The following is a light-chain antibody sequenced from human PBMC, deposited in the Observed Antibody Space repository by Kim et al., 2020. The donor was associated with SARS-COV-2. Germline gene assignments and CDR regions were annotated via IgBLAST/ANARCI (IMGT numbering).Light chain of an antibody. Sequence: VTISCPGSNSNIGAGYDVHWFQQFPGTAPKLLIYGDTNRPSGVPDRFSGSKSGSSASLAITGLQAEDEATYYCQSYDNSLSAHVVFGGGTKVTVL. V-gene: IGLV1-40*01. CDR2: GDT. CDR3: QSYDNSLSAHVV. J-gene: IGLJ2*01. CDR1: NSNIGAGYD.